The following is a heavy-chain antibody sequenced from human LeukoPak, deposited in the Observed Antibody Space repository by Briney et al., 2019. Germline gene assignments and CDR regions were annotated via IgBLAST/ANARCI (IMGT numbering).Heavy chain of an antibody. CDR1: GFTFSSYE. J-gene: IGHJ4*02. D-gene: IGHD1-26*01. CDR3: ARDLSGSPNRHFDY. CDR2: ISASGTIT. Sequence: GGSLRLSCAASGFTFSSYEMNWVRQAPGKGLEWISYISASGTITHYADSVEGRFTISRDNAKNSLYLQMNSLRAEDTAVYYCARDLSGSPNRHFDYWGQGTLVTVSS. V-gene: IGHV3-48*03.